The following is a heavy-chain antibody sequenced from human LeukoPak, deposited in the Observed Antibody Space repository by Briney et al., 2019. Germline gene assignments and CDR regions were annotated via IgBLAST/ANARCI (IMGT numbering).Heavy chain of an antibody. CDR3: ARSYGSGFFDY. V-gene: IGHV4-39*07. CDR2: IYSGST. D-gene: IGHD3-10*01. Sequence: SETLSLTCTVSGGSISSSSYYWGWIRQPPGKGLEWIGSIYSGSTYYNPSLKSRVTISVDTSKNQFSLKLSSVTAADTAVYYCARSYGSGFFDYWGQGTLVTVSS. J-gene: IGHJ4*02. CDR1: GGSISSSSYY.